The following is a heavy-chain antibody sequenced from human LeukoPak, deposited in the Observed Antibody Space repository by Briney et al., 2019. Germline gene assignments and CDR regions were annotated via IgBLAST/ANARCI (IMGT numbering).Heavy chain of an antibody. D-gene: IGHD5-18*01. J-gene: IGHJ4*02. CDR2: INSDGSST. V-gene: IGHV3-74*01. Sequence: GGSLRLSCSASGFTFRSYWMHWVRQAPGKGLVWVSRINSDGSSTSYADSVKGRFTISRDNAKNTLYLQMNSLRADDTAVYYCARGGAAMAYYWGQGTLVTVSS. CDR1: GFTFRSYW. CDR3: ARGGAAMAYY.